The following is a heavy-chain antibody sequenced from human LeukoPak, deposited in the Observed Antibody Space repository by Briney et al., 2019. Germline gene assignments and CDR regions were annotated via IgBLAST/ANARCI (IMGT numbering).Heavy chain of an antibody. J-gene: IGHJ4*02. V-gene: IGHV3-48*03. CDR2: ISSSGSTI. Sequence: PGGSLRLSCAASGFTFSSYEMNWVRQAPGKGLEWVSYISSSGSTIYYADSVKGRFTISRDNAKNSLYLQMNSLRAEDTAVYYCAMLGKTPTHCEIGSTSCYAENYWGQGTLVTVSS. CDR3: AMLGKTPTHCEIGSTSCYAENY. CDR1: GFTFSSYE. D-gene: IGHD2-2*01.